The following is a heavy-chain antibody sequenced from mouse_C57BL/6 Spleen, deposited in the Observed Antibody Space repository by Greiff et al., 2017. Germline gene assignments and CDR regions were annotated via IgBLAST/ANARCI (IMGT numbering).Heavy chain of an antibody. CDR1: GYTFTSYW. J-gene: IGHJ4*01. Sequence: VQLQQSGAELVKPGASVKLSCKASGYTFTSYWMQWVKQRPGQGLEWIGEIDPSDSYTNYNQKFKGKATLTVDTSSSTAYMQLSSLTSEDSAVYYCARLRYYAMDYWGQGTSVTVSS. CDR3: ARLRYYAMDY. D-gene: IGHD2-12*01. V-gene: IGHV1-50*01. CDR2: IDPSDSYT.